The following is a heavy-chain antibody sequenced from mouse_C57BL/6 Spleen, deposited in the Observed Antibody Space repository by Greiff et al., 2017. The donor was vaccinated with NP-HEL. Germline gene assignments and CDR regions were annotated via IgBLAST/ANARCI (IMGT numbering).Heavy chain of an antibody. CDR1: GFTFSSYT. Sequence: EVNLVESGGGLVKPGGSLKLSCAASGFTFSSYTMSWVRQTPEKRLEWVATISGGGGNTYYPDSVKGRFTISRDNAKNTLYLQMSSLRSEDTALYYCARRGWEGDYFDYWGQGTTLTVSS. J-gene: IGHJ2*01. D-gene: IGHD4-1*01. CDR2: ISGGGGNT. CDR3: ARRGWEGDYFDY. V-gene: IGHV5-9*01.